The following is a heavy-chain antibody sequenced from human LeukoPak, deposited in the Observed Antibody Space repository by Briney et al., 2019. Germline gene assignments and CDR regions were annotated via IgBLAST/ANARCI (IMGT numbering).Heavy chain of an antibody. CDR2: TYYRSKWYN. D-gene: IGHD4-11*01. V-gene: IGHV6-1*01. Sequence: SQTLSLTCAISGDSVSSNIAAWNWIRQSPSRGLEWLGRTYYRSKWYNDYAVSVKSRVTINPDTSKNQFSLHLNSVTPEDTAVYYCARLLYSNFDYMDVWGKGTTVTVSS. CDR3: ARLLYSNFDYMDV. J-gene: IGHJ6*03. CDR1: GDSVSSNIAA.